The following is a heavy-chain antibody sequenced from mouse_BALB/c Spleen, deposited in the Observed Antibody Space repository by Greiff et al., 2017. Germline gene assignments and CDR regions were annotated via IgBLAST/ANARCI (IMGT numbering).Heavy chain of an antibody. J-gene: IGHJ1*01. CDR1: GFTFSSYT. D-gene: IGHD2-2*01. V-gene: IGHV5-12-2*01. Sequence: EVKLMESGGGLVQPGGSLKLSCAASGFTFSSYTMSWVRQTPEKRLEWVAYISNGGGSTYYPDTVKGRFTISRDNAKNTLYLQMSSLKSEDTAMYYCARHDGYDAGRYFDVWGAGTTVTVSS. CDR2: ISNGGGST. CDR3: ARHDGYDAGRYFDV.